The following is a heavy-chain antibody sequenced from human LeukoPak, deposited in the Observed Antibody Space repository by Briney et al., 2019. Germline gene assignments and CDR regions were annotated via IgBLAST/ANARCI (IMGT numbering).Heavy chain of an antibody. CDR1: GFTFSSFE. CDR3: ARDPPFIIGTTFFDY. D-gene: IGHD1-20*01. V-gene: IGHV3-48*03. J-gene: IGHJ4*02. CDR2: ISGSGTNI. Sequence: GGSLRLSCAASGFTFSSFEMNWARQAPGKGLEWVSYISGSGTNIYYADSVKGRFTISRDNAKNSLYLQMNSLRAEDTAVYYCARDPPFIIGTTFFDYWGQGTLVTVSS.